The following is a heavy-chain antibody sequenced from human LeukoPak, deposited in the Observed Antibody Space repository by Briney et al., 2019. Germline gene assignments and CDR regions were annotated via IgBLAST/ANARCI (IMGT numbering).Heavy chain of an antibody. CDR2: ISDEGGTA. J-gene: IGHJ4*02. CDR3: AADLMGSHSSLVY. CDR1: GFLFSNYA. Sequence: GGSLRLSCAASGFLFSNYAMRWVRQAPGRGLEWVSLISDEGGTANYGDAVRARFTMSRDNSKNTLYLKMNSLRQEDTAVYYCAADLMGSHSSLVYWGRGNLVTVSS. D-gene: IGHD2-8*01. V-gene: IGHV3-23*01.